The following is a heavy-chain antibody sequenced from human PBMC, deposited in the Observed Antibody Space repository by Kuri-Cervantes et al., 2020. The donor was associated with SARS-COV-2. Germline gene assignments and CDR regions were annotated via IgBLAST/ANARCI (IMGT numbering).Heavy chain of an antibody. CDR1: GYTFTSYG. Sequence: ASVKVSCKASGYTFTSYGISWVRQAPGQGLEWMGWISAYNGNANYAQKLQGRVTMTTDTSTSTAYMELRSLRSDDTAVYYCARGGSSLYLWFGEFGYWGHGNLVTGAS. D-gene: IGHD3-10*01. CDR3: ARGGSSLYLWFGEFGY. CDR2: ISAYNGNA. J-gene: IGHJ5*01. V-gene: IGHV1-18*01.